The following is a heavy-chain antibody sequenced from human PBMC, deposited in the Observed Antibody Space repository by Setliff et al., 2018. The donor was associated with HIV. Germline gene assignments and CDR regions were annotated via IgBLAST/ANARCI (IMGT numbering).Heavy chain of an antibody. CDR1: GYSLPSYG. D-gene: IGHD3-10*01. CDR3: ARYLGGNEFDV. J-gene: IGHJ3*01. CDR2: ISTHNGDT. V-gene: IGHV1-18*01. Sequence: ASVKVSCKASGYSLPSYGFSWVRQAPGQGLEWVGWISTHNGDTSYAQKVQGRVTMTTDALTMTTHMELTSLRSDDTAVYYCARYLGGNEFDVWGQGTKVTVSS.